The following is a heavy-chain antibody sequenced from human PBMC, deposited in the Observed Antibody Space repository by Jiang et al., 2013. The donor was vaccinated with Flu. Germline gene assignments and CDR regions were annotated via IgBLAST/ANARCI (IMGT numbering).Heavy chain of an antibody. D-gene: IGHD6-13*01. V-gene: IGHV6-1*01. CDR3: ARGGRSSSWPLFDY. Sequence: SRGLEWLGRTYYRSKWYNDYAVSVKSRITINPDTSKNQFSLQLNSVTPEDTAVYYCARGGRSSSWPLFDYWGQGTLVTVSS. J-gene: IGHJ4*02. CDR2: TYYRSKWYN.